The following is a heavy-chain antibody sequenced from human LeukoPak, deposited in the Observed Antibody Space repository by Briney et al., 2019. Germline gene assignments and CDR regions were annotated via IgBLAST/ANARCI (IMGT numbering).Heavy chain of an antibody. CDR2: IYYSGST. CDR3: ARSLSGYSNWFDP. CDR1: GGSISSYY. Sequence: SETLSLTCTVSGGSISSYYWSWIRQPPGKGLEWIGYIYYSGSTNYNPSLKSRVTISVDTSKNQFSLKLSSVTAADTAVYYCARSLSGYSNWFDPWGQGTLVTVSS. V-gene: IGHV4-59*01. J-gene: IGHJ5*02. D-gene: IGHD3-22*01.